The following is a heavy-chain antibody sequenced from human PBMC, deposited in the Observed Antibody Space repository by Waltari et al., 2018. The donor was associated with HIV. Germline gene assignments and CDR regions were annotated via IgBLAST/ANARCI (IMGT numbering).Heavy chain of an antibody. Sequence: CAASGFTFRSFAMRWVSQGPGKGLEYVSLISGSGGTTYYTDSVKGRFTISRDNSKNTLFLQMNSLRAEDTAVYYCAKTTKISMVRGVYDYWGQGTLVTVSS. CDR3: AKTTKISMVRGVYDY. V-gene: IGHV3-23*01. D-gene: IGHD3-10*01. CDR1: GFTFRSFA. CDR2: ISGSGGTT. J-gene: IGHJ4*02.